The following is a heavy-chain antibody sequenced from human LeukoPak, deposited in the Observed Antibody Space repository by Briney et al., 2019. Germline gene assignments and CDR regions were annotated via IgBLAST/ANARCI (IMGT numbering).Heavy chain of an antibody. CDR3: AELGITMIGGV. Sequence: PGGSLRLSCAASGFIFDDYGMSWVRQAPGKGLEWVSGINWNGGSTGYADSVKGRFTISRDNAKNSLYLQMNSLGAEDTAVYYCAELGITMIGGVWGKGTTVTISS. CDR1: GFIFDDYG. V-gene: IGHV3-20*04. CDR2: INWNGGST. D-gene: IGHD3-10*02. J-gene: IGHJ6*04.